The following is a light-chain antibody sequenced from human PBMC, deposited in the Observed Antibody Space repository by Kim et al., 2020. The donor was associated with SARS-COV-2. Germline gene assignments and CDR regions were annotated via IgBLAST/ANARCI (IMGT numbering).Light chain of an antibody. CDR1: QSVSSDY. V-gene: IGKV3-20*01. J-gene: IGKJ4*01. Sequence: SPGERAPLSCRASQSVSSDYIAWYQQRPGQAPRLLIDRVSRRATGISDRFSGSGSGTDFTLTISRLEPEDFAVYYCQQYGDLPLTFGGGTKVDIK. CDR3: QQYGDLPLT. CDR2: RVS.